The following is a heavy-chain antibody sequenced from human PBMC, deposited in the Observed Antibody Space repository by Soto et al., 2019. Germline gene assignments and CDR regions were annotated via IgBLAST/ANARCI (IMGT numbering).Heavy chain of an antibody. CDR1: GFTFTNYW. D-gene: IGHD2-15*01. CDR2: INSDGSNT. J-gene: IGHJ6*02. Sequence: GGSLRLSCAASGFTFTNYWMHWVRQAPGKGLVWVSRINSDGSNTSYADSVKGRFTISRDNAKNTLYLQMDRLRAEDMAVYYCGRGYCSGATCSPWYRMDVWGQGNTVTVSS. V-gene: IGHV3-74*01. CDR3: GRGYCSGATCSPWYRMDV.